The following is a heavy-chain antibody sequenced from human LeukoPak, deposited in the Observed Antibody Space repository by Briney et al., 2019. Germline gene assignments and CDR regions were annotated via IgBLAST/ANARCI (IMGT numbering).Heavy chain of an antibody. Sequence: PGGSLRLSCAASGFTFSHYWMTWVRQAPGKGLEWVANIKQDGSEKYYVDSLKGRFTISRDNAKNSLYLQINSLRADDTAIYYCARGPWSSSFGELYFDYWGQGTLVTVSS. J-gene: IGHJ4*02. CDR3: ARGPWSSSFGELYFDY. V-gene: IGHV3-7*03. D-gene: IGHD3-10*01. CDR1: GFTFSHYW. CDR2: IKQDGSEK.